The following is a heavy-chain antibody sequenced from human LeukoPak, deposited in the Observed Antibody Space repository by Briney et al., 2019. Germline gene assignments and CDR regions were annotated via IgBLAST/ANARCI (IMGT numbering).Heavy chain of an antibody. CDR3: ARGLLGFLEWLGSDAFDI. CDR2: IYYSGST. D-gene: IGHD3-3*01. J-gene: IGHJ3*02. Sequence: SETLSLTCTVSGGSISSYYWSWIRQPPGKGLEWIGYIYYSGSTNYNPSLKRRVTISVDTSKNQFSLKLSSVTAADTAVYYCARGLLGFLEWLGSDAFDIWGQGTMVTVSS. CDR1: GGSISSYY. V-gene: IGHV4-59*01.